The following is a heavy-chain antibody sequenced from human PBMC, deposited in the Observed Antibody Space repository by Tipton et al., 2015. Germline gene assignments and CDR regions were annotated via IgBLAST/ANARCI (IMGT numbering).Heavy chain of an antibody. V-gene: IGHV4-31*03. Sequence: TLSLTCTVSGDSISRDGYFWTWIRQHPGKGLEWIGYIYYSGSTFYNPSLKSRVSMSVDSSRKQFSLKMTSVTAADTAMYYCARGGYDFWSGSKTYNWFDPWGQGTLVTVSS. CDR1: GDSISRDGYF. D-gene: IGHD3-3*01. CDR3: ARGGYDFWSGSKTYNWFDP. J-gene: IGHJ5*02. CDR2: IYYSGST.